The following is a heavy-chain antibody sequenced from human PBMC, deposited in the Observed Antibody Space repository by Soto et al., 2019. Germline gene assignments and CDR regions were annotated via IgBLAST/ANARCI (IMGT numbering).Heavy chain of an antibody. CDR2: ISSSGGST. CDR3: AKGKRIAARPNYYYYGVDV. V-gene: IGHV3-23*01. D-gene: IGHD6-6*01. CDR1: GFTFSNYA. Sequence: GGSLRLSCAASGFTFSNYAMSWVRQAPGKGLEWVSGISSSGGSTYYADSVKGRFTISRDNSENTLYLQMSSLRGEDTAIYYCAKGKRIAARPNYYYYGVDVWGHGTTVTVSS. J-gene: IGHJ6*02.